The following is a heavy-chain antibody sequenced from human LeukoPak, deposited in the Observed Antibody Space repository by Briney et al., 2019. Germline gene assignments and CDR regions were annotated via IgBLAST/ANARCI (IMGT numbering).Heavy chain of an antibody. Sequence: GRSLRLSCAASGFTFDDYAMHWVRQAPGKGLEWVSGISWNSGSIGYADSVKGRFTISRDNSKNTLDLQMNSLRVEDTAVYYCVRMSGSHLDYWGQGTLVTVSS. V-gene: IGHV3-9*01. D-gene: IGHD1-26*01. J-gene: IGHJ4*02. CDR2: ISWNSGSI. CDR1: GFTFDDYA. CDR3: VRMSGSHLDY.